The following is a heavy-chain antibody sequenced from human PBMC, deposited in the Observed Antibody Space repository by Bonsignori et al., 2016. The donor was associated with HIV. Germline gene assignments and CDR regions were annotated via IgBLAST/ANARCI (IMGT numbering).Heavy chain of an antibody. D-gene: IGHD3-16*01. CDR2: TSHSGTT. J-gene: IGHJ4*02. CDR1: GDSISNNY. CDR3: GRWGDS. V-gene: IGHV4-59*12. Sequence: SETLSLTCTVSGDSISNNYWSWIRQSPGKGLEWIGYTSHSGTTNYNPSLKSRVTMSIDTTKNQFSLNLTSMTPADTAVYFCGRWGDSWGQGILVTVSS.